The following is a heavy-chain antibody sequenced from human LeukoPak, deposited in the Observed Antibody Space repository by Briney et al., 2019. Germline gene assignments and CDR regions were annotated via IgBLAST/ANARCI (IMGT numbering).Heavy chain of an antibody. V-gene: IGHV3-21*01. CDR1: GFTFSSYS. D-gene: IGHD3-22*01. CDR3: ARDRDSSGHYSD. J-gene: IGHJ4*02. Sequence: GGSLRLSCAASGFTFSSYSMNWVRQAPGKGLEWVSSISSSSSYIYYADSVKGRFTISRDNAKNSLYLQMNSLRAEDTAVYYCARDRDSSGHYSDWGQGTLVTVSS. CDR2: ISSSSSYI.